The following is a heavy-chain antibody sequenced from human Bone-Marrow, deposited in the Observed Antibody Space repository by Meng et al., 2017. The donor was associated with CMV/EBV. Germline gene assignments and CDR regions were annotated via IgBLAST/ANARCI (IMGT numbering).Heavy chain of an antibody. CDR1: GGTF. CDR2: ISPIFGTT. CDR3: ARFGYGSSSSCDY. V-gene: IGHV1-69*05. Sequence: SVKVSCKASGGTFVSWVRQAPGQGLEWMGGISPIFGTTNYAQNFQARVTITTDESTSTDYMELSSLRSEDTAVYDCARFGYGSSSSCDYWGQGTLVTVSS. J-gene: IGHJ4*02. D-gene: IGHD6-6*01.